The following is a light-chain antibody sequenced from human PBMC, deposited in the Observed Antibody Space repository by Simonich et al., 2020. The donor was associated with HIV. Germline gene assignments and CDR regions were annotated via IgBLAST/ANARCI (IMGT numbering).Light chain of an antibody. J-gene: IGKJ2*01. CDR2: EAS. CDR3: QQYNNWPYT. Sequence: KVMTQSPATLSVSPGETATLSCRASQSVSTNLAWYQQKPGQAPRLLIYEASTRATGIPARFSGSGSGTEFTLTISSMQSEDFAVYYCQQYNNWPYTFGQGTKLEIK. CDR1: QSVSTN. V-gene: IGKV3-15*01.